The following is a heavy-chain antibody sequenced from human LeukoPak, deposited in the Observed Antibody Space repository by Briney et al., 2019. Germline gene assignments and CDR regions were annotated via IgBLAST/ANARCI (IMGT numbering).Heavy chain of an antibody. V-gene: IGHV3-74*01. D-gene: IGHD2-2*01. CDR3: ARICSSTDCLIPD. CDR1: GFTFSRHW. J-gene: IGHJ4*02. Sequence: GGSLRLSCAASGFTFSRHWMHWVRQAPGKGLVWISRINSDASDTNYADFVKGRFTISRDNAKNTVYLQINSLRDEDTAVYYCARICSSTDCLIPDWGQGTLVTVSS. CDR2: INSDASDT.